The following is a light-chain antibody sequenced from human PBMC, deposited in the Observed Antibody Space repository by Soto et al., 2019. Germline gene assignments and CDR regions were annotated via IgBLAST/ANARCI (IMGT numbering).Light chain of an antibody. Sequence: DIVMTQSPDSLAVSLGERATINCKSIQRVLYSSNTNNYLAWYQQKPGQPPKLLIYWASTRESGVPDRFSGSGYGTDFTLTISSLQAEDVAVYYCQQYYSTPYTFGQGTKLEIK. CDR2: WAS. CDR3: QQYYSTPYT. CDR1: QRVLYSSNTNNY. J-gene: IGKJ2*01. V-gene: IGKV4-1*01.